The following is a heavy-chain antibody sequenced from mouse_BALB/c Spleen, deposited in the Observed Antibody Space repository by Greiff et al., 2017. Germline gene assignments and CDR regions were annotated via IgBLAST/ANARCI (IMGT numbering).Heavy chain of an antibody. CDR2: IYPGDGDT. V-gene: IGHV1-87*01. CDR3: ASGAARAPGYAMDY. CDR1: GYTFTSYW. Sequence: VQLVESGAELARPGASVKLSCKASGYTFTSYWMQWVKQRPGQGLEWIGAIYPGDGDTRYTQKFKGKATLTADKSSSTAYMQLSSLASEDSAVYYCASGAARAPGYAMDYWGQGTSVTVSS. D-gene: IGHD3-1*01. J-gene: IGHJ4*01.